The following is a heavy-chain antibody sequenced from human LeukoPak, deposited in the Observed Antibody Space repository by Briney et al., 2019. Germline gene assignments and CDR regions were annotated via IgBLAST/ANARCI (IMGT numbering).Heavy chain of an antibody. CDR2: MNPNSGNT. Sequence: GASVKVSCKASGYTFTSYDINWVRQATGQGLEWMGWMNPNSGNTGYAQKFQGRVTMTRNTSISTAYMELSSLRSEDTAVYYCARRRRPPVAGTKENWFDPWGQGTLVTVSS. J-gene: IGHJ5*02. CDR3: ARRRRPPVAGTKENWFDP. D-gene: IGHD6-19*01. V-gene: IGHV1-8*01. CDR1: GYTFTSYD.